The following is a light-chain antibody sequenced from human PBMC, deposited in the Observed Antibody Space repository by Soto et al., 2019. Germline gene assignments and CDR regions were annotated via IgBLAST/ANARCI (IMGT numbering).Light chain of an antibody. CDR3: QQYLTSPPRT. CDR2: GAS. Sequence: PGERPTLSCRASQSVSSSNFAWYQQKPAQAPRLLIYGASRRAPGIPERFSGSGSGTDFTLTISRLEPEDFAVYYCQQYLTSPPRTFGQGTKVDIK. V-gene: IGKV3-20*01. CDR1: QSVSSSN. J-gene: IGKJ1*01.